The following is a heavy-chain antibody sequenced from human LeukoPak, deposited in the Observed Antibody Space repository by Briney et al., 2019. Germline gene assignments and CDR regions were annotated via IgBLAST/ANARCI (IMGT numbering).Heavy chain of an antibody. Sequence: SETPSLTCTVSGDSIGRTSYYWAWIRQPPGKGLEWIGTVYYRGNTFYHPSFESRVTISIDTSRNHFSLRLTSMTAADMAVYFCARNPRHSGFWYFDLWGRGTLVPVSS. J-gene: IGHJ2*01. V-gene: IGHV4-39*07. CDR3: ARNPRHSGFWYFDL. CDR2: VYYRGNT. D-gene: IGHD5-12*01. CDR1: GDSIGRTSYY.